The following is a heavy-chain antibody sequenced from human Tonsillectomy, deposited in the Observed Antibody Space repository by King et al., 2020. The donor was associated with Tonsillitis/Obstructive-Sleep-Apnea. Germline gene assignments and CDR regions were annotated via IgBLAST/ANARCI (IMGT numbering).Heavy chain of an antibody. CDR3: AVSDGPFDF. J-gene: IGHJ4*02. CDR1: GFSLSTSGVG. CDR2: IHWDDDK. D-gene: IGHD5-24*01. V-gene: IGHV2-5*02. Sequence: TLKESGPPLVKPTQTLTLTCTFSGFSLSTSGVGVGWIRQPPGKALEWLALIHWDDDKLYSPSLKSRLTITKDTSKNQVVLTMTNMDPVDTATYYCAVSDGPFDFWGQGTLVTVSS.